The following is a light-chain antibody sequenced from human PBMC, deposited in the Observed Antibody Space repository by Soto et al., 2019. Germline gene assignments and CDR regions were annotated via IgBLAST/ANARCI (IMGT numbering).Light chain of an antibody. CDR3: QQHYSNPS. CDR1: QSVFYSSNNTNY. J-gene: IGKJ4*01. V-gene: IGKV4-1*01. CDR2: WAS. Sequence: DIVMTQSPDSLAVSLVERATINCKSSQSVFYSSNNTNYLAWYQQKPGQPPKLLIYWASTRESGVPDRFSRSGSETDFSLTISSLHAEDVEVYYCQQHYSNPSFRGGTKVEIK.